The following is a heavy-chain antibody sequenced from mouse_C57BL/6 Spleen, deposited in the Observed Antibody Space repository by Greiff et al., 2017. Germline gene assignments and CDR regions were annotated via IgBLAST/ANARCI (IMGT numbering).Heavy chain of an antibody. CDR1: GFTFTDYN. Sequence: VQLLQSGPELVKPGASVKMSCTASGFTFTDYNMHWVQQSPGKSLEWIGYINPNNGGTSYHQKFKGKATLTVNKTSSTAYMELRSLTSEDSAVYYCAGLGYYGITRDCWGQGTTVTVS. V-gene: IGHV1-22*01. CDR3: AGLGYYGITRDC. CDR2: INPNNGGT. J-gene: IGHJ2*01. D-gene: IGHD1-1*01.